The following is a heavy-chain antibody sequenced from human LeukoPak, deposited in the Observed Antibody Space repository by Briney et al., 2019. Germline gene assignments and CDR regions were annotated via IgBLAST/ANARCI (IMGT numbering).Heavy chain of an antibody. Sequence: PGGSLRLSCAASGFDLTTCAMTWVRQAPAKGLEWVSSIRIGGGGTYYADSVKGRFTISRDNSENTLHLQMNNLRVEDTARYFCARCMVLSQGWCNWFDPWGQGTLVTVSS. D-gene: IGHD6-13*01. CDR3: ARCMVLSQGWCNWFDP. CDR2: IRIGGGGT. J-gene: IGHJ5*02. CDR1: GFDLTTCA. V-gene: IGHV3-23*01.